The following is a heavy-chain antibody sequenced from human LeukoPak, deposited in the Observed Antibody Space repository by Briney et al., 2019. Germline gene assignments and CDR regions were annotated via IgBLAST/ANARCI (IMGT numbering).Heavy chain of an antibody. J-gene: IGHJ4*02. CDR3: ARAWSDFWSGYPGFDY. V-gene: IGHV3-11*06. D-gene: IGHD3-3*01. CDR2: ISSSSSYT. Sequence: GGSLRLSCAASGFTVISNYMTWVRQAPGKGLEWVSYISSSSSYTNYADSVKGRFTISRDNAKNSLYLQMNSLRAEDTAVYYCARAWSDFWSGYPGFDYWGQGTLVTVSS. CDR1: GFTVISNY.